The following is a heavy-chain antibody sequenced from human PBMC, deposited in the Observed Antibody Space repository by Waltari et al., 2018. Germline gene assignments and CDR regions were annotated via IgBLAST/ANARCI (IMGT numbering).Heavy chain of an antibody. J-gene: IGHJ6*03. V-gene: IGHV3-23*01. CDR1: GFTFSSFA. D-gene: IGHD2-2*02. Sequence: EVQLLESGGGLVQPGWSLRLSCAAPGFTFSSFAMSWVREAPGTGRERVSAISGSGGSTYYADAVKGRFTISRDNSKNTLYLQMNSLRAEDTAVYYCAKGHCSSTSCYTEYYYYYMDVWGKGTTVTVSS. CDR3: AKGHCSSTSCYTEYYYYYMDV. CDR2: ISGSGGST.